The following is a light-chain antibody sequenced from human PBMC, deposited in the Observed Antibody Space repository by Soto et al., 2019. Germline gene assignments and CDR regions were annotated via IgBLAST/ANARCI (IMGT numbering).Light chain of an antibody. CDR3: QQYNTWTPT. CDR2: GXS. CDR1: QSVRSN. J-gene: IGKJ1*01. V-gene: IGKV3-15*01. Sequence: ELVVTQYPATLSVSPGERGTLSCRASQSVRSNLAWYQHKPVQAPRLLIYGXSTSATGIPARFSGSGSGTEFTRTISSLQPEDCARYYCQQYNTWTPTFGQGTKVDIK.